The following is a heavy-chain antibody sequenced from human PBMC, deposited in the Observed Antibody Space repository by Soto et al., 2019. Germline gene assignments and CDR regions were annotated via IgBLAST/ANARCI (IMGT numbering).Heavy chain of an antibody. CDR2: INPSGGSA. CDR1: GYTFSDYY. J-gene: IGHJ4*02. V-gene: IGHV1-46*01. CDR3: ARGSSLALEY. Sequence: ASVKVSCKASGYTFSDYYVHWVRQAPGQGLEWMGFINPSGGSATYVQKFQGRVTMTRXTXXSXXXMXLXXLRXEXTAVYYCARGSSLALEYWGQGTPVTVSS.